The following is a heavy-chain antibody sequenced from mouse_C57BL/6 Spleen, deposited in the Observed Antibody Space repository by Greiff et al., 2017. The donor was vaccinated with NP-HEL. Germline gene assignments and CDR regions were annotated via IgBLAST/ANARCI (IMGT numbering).Heavy chain of an antibody. CDR2: IDPSDSYT. CDR3: ARDFDY. V-gene: IGHV1-69*01. CDR1: GYTFTSYW. Sequence: QVQLQQPGAELVTPGASVKLSCKASGYTFTSYWMHWVKQRPGQGLEWIGEIDPSDSYTNYNQKFKGKSTLTVDKSSSTAYMQLSSLTSEDSAVYYCARDFDYWGQGTTLTVSS. J-gene: IGHJ2*01.